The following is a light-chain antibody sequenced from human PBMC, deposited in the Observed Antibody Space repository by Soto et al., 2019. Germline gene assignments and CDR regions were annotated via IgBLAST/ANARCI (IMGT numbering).Light chain of an antibody. V-gene: IGLV1-40*01. CDR3: ESYDNRLSAYV. CDR2: TNN. CDR1: ISNIGAGYD. J-gene: IGLJ1*01. Sequence: QLVLTQPPSVSGAPGQRVTISCTGSISNIGAGYDVHWYLQLPGTAPKLLIYTNNNRPSGVPDRVSGSTSRTSASLAITGLQDEDEADYYCESYDNRLSAYVFGTGTKVTVL.